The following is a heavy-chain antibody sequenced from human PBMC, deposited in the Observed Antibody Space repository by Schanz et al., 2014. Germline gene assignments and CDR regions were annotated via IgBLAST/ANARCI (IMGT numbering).Heavy chain of an antibody. CDR3: AKGMRYCSGGTCYDYYYYGLDV. J-gene: IGHJ6*02. D-gene: IGHD2-15*01. Sequence: DVQLLESGGGLVQPGGSLRLSCAASGFTFNSYAMTGVRQAPGMGLEWVSSISHSGGSKYYADSVKGRFTISRDNSRNSLYLQMNSLRADDSAVSYCAKGMRYCSGGTCYDYYYYGLDVWGQGTTVTVSS. V-gene: IGHV3-23*01. CDR2: ISHSGGSK. CDR1: GFTFNSYA.